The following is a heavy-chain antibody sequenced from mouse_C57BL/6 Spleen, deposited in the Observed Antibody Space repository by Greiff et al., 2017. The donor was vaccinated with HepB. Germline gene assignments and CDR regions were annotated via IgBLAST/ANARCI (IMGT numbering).Heavy chain of an antibody. CDR2: ISSGGSYT. V-gene: IGHV5-6*01. CDR3: ARHGSSDERFAY. CDR1: GFTFSSYG. Sequence: EVQRVESGGDLVKPGGSLKLSCAASGFTFSSYGMSWVRQTPDKRLEWVATISSGGSYTYYPDSVKGRFTISRDNAKNTLYLQMSSLKSEDTAMYYCARHGSSDERFAYWGQGTLVTVSA. D-gene: IGHD1-1*01. J-gene: IGHJ3*01.